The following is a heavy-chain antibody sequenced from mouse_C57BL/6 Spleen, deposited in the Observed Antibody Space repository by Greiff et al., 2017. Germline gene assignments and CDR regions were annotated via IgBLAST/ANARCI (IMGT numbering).Heavy chain of an antibody. CDR3: ARGVYYAMDY. CDR2: ISSGSSTI. CDR1: GFTFSDYG. J-gene: IGHJ4*01. V-gene: IGHV5-17*01. Sequence: EVMLVESGGGLVKPGGSLKLSCAASGFTFSDYGMHWVRQAPEKGLEWVAYISSGSSTIYYADTVKGRFTISRDNAKNTLFLQMTRLRSEDTAMYYCARGVYYAMDYWGQGTSVTVSS.